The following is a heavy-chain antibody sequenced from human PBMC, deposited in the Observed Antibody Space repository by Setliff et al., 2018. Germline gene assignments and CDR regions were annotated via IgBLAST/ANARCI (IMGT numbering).Heavy chain of an antibody. D-gene: IGHD2-2*01. J-gene: IGHJ4*02. Sequence: SETLSLTCSVSGGSISSGSYYWGWIRQPPGKGLEYIGHISHGVSTSYSPSLKSRLSISADTSKNQFSLKLTSVTAADTAVYYCARTHCTTTSCFYFHYWGQGTVVTVSS. CDR1: GGSISSGSYY. CDR2: ISHGVST. V-gene: IGHV4-30-4*08. CDR3: ARTHCTTTSCFYFHY.